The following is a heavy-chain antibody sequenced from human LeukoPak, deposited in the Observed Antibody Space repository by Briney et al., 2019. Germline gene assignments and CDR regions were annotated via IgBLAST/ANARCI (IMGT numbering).Heavy chain of an antibody. J-gene: IGHJ5*02. V-gene: IGHV4-4*07. D-gene: IGHD4-17*01. CDR3: ARVGMTTVTNSWLDP. CDR2: IYTSGST. Sequence: SETLSLTCTVSGGSISSYYWSWIRQPAGKGLEWIGRIYTSGSTNYNPSLKSRVTMSVDTSKNQFSLKLSSVTAADTAVYYCARVGMTTVTNSWLDPWGQGTLVTVSS. CDR1: GGSISSYY.